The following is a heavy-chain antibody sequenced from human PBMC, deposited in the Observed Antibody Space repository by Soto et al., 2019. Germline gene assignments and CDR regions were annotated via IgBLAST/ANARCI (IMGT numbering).Heavy chain of an antibody. Sequence: SVKVSCKASGYTFTSYGISWVRQAPGQGLEWMGWISAYNGNTNYAQKLQGRVTMTTDTSTSTAYMELRSLRSDDTAVYYCAREFSSWYSVAFDIWGQGTMVTVSS. CDR2: ISAYNGNT. J-gene: IGHJ3*02. CDR3: AREFSSWYSVAFDI. CDR1: GYTFTSYG. V-gene: IGHV1-18*01. D-gene: IGHD6-13*01.